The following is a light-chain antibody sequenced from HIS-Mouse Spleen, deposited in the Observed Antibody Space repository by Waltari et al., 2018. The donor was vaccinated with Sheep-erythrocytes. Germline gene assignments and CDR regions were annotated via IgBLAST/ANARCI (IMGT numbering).Light chain of an antibody. CDR1: SSNLGSNY. V-gene: IGLV1-47*01. J-gene: IGLJ2*01. CDR3: AAWDDSLSGVV. CDR2: RNN. Sequence: QSVLTQPPSASGTPGQRVTISCSGSSSNLGSNYVYWYQQLPGTAPKLLIYRNNQRPSGVPDRFSGSKSGTSASLAISGLRSEDEADYYCAAWDDSLSGVVFSGGTKLTVL.